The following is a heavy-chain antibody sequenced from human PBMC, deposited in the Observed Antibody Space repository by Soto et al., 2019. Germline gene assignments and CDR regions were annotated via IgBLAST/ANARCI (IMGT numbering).Heavy chain of an antibody. CDR2: IYHSGST. CDR1: GGSISSGGYS. CDR3: ARAIWSGYYHYYYYGMDV. D-gene: IGHD3-3*01. J-gene: IGHJ6*02. V-gene: IGHV4-30-2*01. Sequence: SETLSLTCAVSGGSISSGGYSWSWIRQPPGKGLEWIGYIYHSGSTYYNPSLKSRVTISVDRSKNQFSLKLSSVTAADTAVYYCARAIWSGYYHYYYYGMDVWGQGTTVTVSS.